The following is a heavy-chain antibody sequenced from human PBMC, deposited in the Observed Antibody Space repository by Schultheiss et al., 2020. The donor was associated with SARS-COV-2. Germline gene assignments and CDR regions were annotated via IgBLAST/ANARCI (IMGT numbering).Heavy chain of an antibody. J-gene: IGHJ4*02. D-gene: IGHD5-12*01. CDR2: ISSSSHAM. CDR1: GFSFSSYN. CDR3: ARGPHSGYDLFDY. V-gene: IGHV3-48*01. Sequence: GGSLRLSCAGSGFSFSSYNMNWLRQAPGKGLEWISYISSSSHAMLYADSVKGRFTISRDNVKKSLYLQLNSLRVEDTAVYYCARGPHSGYDLFDYWGQGILVTVSS.